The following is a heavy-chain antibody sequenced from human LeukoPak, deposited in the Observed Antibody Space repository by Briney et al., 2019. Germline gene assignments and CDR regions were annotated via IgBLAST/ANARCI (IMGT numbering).Heavy chain of an antibody. Sequence: GGSLTLSCAASGFTFSSYGMHWVRQAPGKGLEWVAFIRYDGSNKYYADSVKGRFTISRDNSKNTLYLQMNSLRAEDTAVYYCAKDEPRYFDLWGRGTLVTVSS. CDR2: IRYDGSNK. J-gene: IGHJ2*01. CDR1: GFTFSSYG. V-gene: IGHV3-30*02. CDR3: AKDEPRYFDL.